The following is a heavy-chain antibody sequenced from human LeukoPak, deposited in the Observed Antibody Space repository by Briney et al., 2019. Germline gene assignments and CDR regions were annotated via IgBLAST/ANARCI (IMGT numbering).Heavy chain of an antibody. Sequence: TSETLSLTCTVSGGSISSYYWSWIRQPPGKGLEWIGYIYYSGSTNYNPSLKSRVTISVDTSKNQFSLKLSSVTAADTAVYYCARQQLVRTGWFDPWGQGTLVTVSS. CDR1: GGSISSYY. J-gene: IGHJ5*02. CDR2: IYYSGST. V-gene: IGHV4-59*01. D-gene: IGHD6-13*01. CDR3: ARQQLVRTGWFDP.